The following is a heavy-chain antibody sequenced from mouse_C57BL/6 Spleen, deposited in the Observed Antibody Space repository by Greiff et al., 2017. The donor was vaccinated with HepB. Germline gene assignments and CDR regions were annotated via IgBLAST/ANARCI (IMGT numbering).Heavy chain of an antibody. J-gene: IGHJ1*03. CDR2: IYPGDGDT. V-gene: IGHV1-82*01. CDR1: GYAFSSSW. Sequence: QVQLQQSGPELVKPGASVKISCKASGYAFSSSWMNWVKQRPGKGLEWIGRIYPGDGDTNYNGKFKGKATLTADKSSSTAYMQLSSLTSEDSAVYFCARPAYYGSSYYWYFDVWGTGTTVTVSS. CDR3: ARPAYYGSSYYWYFDV. D-gene: IGHD1-1*01.